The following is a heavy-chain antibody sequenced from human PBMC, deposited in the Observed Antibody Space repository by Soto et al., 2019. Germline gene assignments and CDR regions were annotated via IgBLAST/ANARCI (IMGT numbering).Heavy chain of an antibody. CDR2: IYYTGNT. CDR3: ARDTRSAYYHDR. Sequence: TLSLTCTVSGGSVSSGSYYWSWIRQHPGRGLEWIGYIYYTGNTYYNPSLKSRLAISVDTSKNQFSLKLTSVTAADTAVYYCARDTRSAYYHDRWGQGNLVTVSS. CDR1: GGSVSSGSYY. D-gene: IGHD3-3*01. J-gene: IGHJ5*02. V-gene: IGHV4-31*03.